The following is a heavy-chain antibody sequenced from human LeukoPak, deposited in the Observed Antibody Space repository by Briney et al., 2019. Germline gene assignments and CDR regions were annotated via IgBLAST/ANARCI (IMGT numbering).Heavy chain of an antibody. CDR3: ARGTPPTVTASYLDY. CDR2: INHSGST. V-gene: IGHV4-34*01. CDR1: GGSFSGYY. J-gene: IGHJ4*02. D-gene: IGHD2-21*02. Sequence: SETLSLTCAVYGGSFSGYYWSWIRQPPGKGLEWIGEINHSGSTNYNPSLKSRVTISVDTSKNQFSLELSSVTAADTAVYYCARGTPPTVTASYLDYWGQGTLVTVSS.